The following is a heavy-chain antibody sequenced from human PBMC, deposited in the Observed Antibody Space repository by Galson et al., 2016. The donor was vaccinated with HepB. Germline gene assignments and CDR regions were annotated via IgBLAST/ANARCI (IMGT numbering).Heavy chain of an antibody. Sequence: ETLSLTCTVSGGSISSSTDYWDWIRQPPGKGLEWIGSIYYRGNTYYNPSLKSRLTISIDTSKNQFSLKLTSVTAADTAVYYCARVFGSGYFQYWGQGALVTVSS. CDR1: GGSISSSTDY. J-gene: IGHJ4*02. D-gene: IGHD3-10*01. V-gene: IGHV4-39*07. CDR2: IYYRGNT. CDR3: ARVFGSGYFQY.